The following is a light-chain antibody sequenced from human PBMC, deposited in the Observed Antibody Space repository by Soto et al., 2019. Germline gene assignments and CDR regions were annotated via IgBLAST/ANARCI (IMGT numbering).Light chain of an antibody. V-gene: IGLV3-21*02. CDR2: DDN. CDR1: NIGSKS. CDR3: QVWDGPSDHYF. J-gene: IGLJ1*01. Sequence: SYELTQPPSVSVAPGQTARIACGGNNIGSKSVHWYQQRPGQAPILVVYDDNDRPSGIPERFSGSNSGNTATLTISRVEAGDEADYYCQVWDGPSDHYFFGTGTKVTVL.